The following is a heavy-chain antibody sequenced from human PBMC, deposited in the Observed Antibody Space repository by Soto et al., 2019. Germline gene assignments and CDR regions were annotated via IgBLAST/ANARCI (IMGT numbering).Heavy chain of an antibody. J-gene: IGHJ5*02. CDR3: ARDYDFWSGKIRWFDP. Sequence: SETLSLTCTVSGGSFNNGDHYWSWIRQPPGKGLEWIGYISYSGRTDYNPSLKTRLAISVDTSKNQFSLRLSSVTAADTAVYYCARDYDFWSGKIRWFDPWGQGTLVTVSS. CDR2: ISYSGRT. V-gene: IGHV4-30-4*01. D-gene: IGHD3-3*01. CDR1: GGSFNNGDHY.